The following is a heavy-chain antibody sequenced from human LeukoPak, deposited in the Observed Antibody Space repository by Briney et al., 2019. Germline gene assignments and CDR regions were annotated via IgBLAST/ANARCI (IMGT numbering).Heavy chain of an antibody. V-gene: IGHV3-53*04. J-gene: IGHJ3*02. D-gene: IGHD2/OR15-2a*01. CDR3: ARLGNIDAFDI. CDR1: GFTVSSNY. Sequence: GGSLRLSCAASGFTVSSNYMSWVRQAPGKGLEWVSVIYSGGSTYYADSMKGRFTISRHNSKNTLYLQMNSLRAEDTAVYYCARLGNIDAFDIWGQGTVVTVSS. CDR2: IYSGGST.